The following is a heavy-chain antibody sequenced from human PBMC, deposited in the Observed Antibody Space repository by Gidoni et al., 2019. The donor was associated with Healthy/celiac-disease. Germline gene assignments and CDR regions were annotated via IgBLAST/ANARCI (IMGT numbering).Heavy chain of an antibody. D-gene: IGHD6-19*01. CDR2: IYYSGST. V-gene: IGHV4-59*01. CDR1: GGSISSYY. J-gene: IGHJ4*02. Sequence: QVQLQESGPGLVKPSETLSLTCTVSGGSISSYYWSWIRQPPGKGLEWIGYIYYSGSTNYHPSLKSRVTISVDTSKTQFSLKLSSVTAADTAVYYCARDRPCGSSGWCYYFDYWGQGTLVTVSS. CDR3: ARDRPCGSSGWCYYFDY.